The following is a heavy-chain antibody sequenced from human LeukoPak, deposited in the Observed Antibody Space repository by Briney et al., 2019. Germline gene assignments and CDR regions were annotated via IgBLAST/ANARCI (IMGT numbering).Heavy chain of an antibody. Sequence: PSETLSLTCTVSGGSISSYYWSWIRQPPGKGLEWIGYIYHSASTNYNPSLKSRVTISVDTSKNQFSLKLSSVTAADTAVYYCARVLITFGGIRPNAFDIWGQGTMVTVSS. CDR2: IYHSAST. D-gene: IGHD3-16*01. V-gene: IGHV4-59*12. CDR1: GGSISSYY. CDR3: ARVLITFGGIRPNAFDI. J-gene: IGHJ3*02.